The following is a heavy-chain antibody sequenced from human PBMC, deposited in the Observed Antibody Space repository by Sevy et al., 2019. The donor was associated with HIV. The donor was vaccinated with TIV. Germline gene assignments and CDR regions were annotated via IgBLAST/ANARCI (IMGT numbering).Heavy chain of an antibody. V-gene: IGHV4-59*08. CDR2: IYYSGST. J-gene: IGHJ6*03. Sequence: SDTLSLTCTVSGGSISSYYWSWIRQPPGKGLEWIGYIYYSGSTNYNPSLKSRVTISVDTSKNQFSLKLSSVTAADTAVYYCASRNYYYYYMDVWGKGTTVTVSS. CDR3: ASRNYYYYYMDV. CDR1: GGSISSYY.